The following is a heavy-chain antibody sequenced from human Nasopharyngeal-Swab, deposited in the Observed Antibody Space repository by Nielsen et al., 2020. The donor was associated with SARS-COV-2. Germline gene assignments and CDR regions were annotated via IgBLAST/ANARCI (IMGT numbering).Heavy chain of an antibody. J-gene: IGHJ4*02. Sequence: SETLSLTCAVEGWSFRGYYWGWIRQPPGKGLEWIWVINHSGGTRYNPSLKSRVIISVDTSKNQLSLKLTSLTAADTAMYYCARGQDGAAAALWGQGTLVTVSS. CDR3: ARGQDGAAAAL. D-gene: IGHD6-13*01. CDR2: INHSGGT. CDR1: GWSFRGYY. V-gene: IGHV4-34*01.